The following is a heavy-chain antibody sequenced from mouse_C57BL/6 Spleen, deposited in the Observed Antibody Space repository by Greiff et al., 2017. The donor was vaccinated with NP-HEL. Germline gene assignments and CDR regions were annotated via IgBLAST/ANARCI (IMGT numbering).Heavy chain of an antibody. CDR3: AKKCYYAMDY. Sequence: VQLQQSGPELVKPGASVKISCKASGYAFSSSWMNWVKQRPGKGLEWIGRIYPGDGDTNYNGKFKGKATLTADKSSSTAYMQLSSLTSEDSAVYFCAKKCYYAMDYWGQGTSVTVSS. CDR1: GYAFSSSW. V-gene: IGHV1-82*01. J-gene: IGHJ4*01. CDR2: IYPGDGDT.